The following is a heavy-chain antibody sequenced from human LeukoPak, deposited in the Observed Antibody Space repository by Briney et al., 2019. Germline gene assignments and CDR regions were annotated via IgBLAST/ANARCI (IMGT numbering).Heavy chain of an antibody. CDR3: ARGRIWGIYYFDY. D-gene: IGHD7-27*01. V-gene: IGHV4-39*01. CDR1: GGSISSSSYY. Sequence: NPSETLSLTCTVSGGSISSSSYYWGWIRQPPGKGLEWIGSIYYSGSTYYNPSLKSRVTISVDTSKNQFSLKLSSVTAADTAVYYCARGRIWGIYYFDYWGQGTLVTVSS. CDR2: IYYSGST. J-gene: IGHJ4*02.